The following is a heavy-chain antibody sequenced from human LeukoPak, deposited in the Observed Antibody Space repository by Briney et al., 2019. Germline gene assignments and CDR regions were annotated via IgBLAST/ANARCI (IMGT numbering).Heavy chain of an antibody. V-gene: IGHV3-20*04. CDR2: INWNGGST. Sequence: GGSLRLSCAASGFTYDDYGMSWVRQDPGKGLEWVSGINWNGGSTGYADSVKGRFTISRDNAKNSLYLQMNSLRAEDTAVYYCARSRATTYYYDSSGYVSDYWGQGTLVTVSS. CDR1: GFTYDDYG. CDR3: ARSRATTYYYDSSGYVSDY. D-gene: IGHD3-22*01. J-gene: IGHJ4*02.